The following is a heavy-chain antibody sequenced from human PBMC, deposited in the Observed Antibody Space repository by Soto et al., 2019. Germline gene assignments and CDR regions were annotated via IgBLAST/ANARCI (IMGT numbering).Heavy chain of an antibody. D-gene: IGHD6-13*01. CDR2: IYYSGST. Sequence: SETLSLTCTVSGGSVSSGGYYWSWIRQPPGKGLEWIGYIYYSGSTNYNPSLKSRVTISVDTSKNQFSLKLSSVTAADTAVYYCARVWGIAAAGNWFDPWGQGTLVTVSS. V-gene: IGHV4-61*08. J-gene: IGHJ5*02. CDR3: ARVWGIAAAGNWFDP. CDR1: GGSVSSGGYY.